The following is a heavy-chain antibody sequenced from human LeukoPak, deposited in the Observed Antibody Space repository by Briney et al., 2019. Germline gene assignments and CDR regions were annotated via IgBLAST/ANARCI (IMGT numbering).Heavy chain of an antibody. V-gene: IGHV3-23*01. J-gene: IGHJ4*02. CDR1: GFTFSSYA. Sequence: GGSLRLSCAASGFTFSSYAMSWARQAPGKGLEWVSAISGSGGSTYYADSVKGRFTISRDNSKNTLYLQMNSLRAEDTAVYYCAKVRPYCSSTSCYKYYFDYWGQGTLVTVSS. D-gene: IGHD2-2*02. CDR2: ISGSGGST. CDR3: AKVRPYCSSTSCYKYYFDY.